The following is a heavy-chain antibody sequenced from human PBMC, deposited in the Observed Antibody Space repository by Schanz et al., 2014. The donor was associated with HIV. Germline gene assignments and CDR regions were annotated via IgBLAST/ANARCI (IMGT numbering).Heavy chain of an antibody. CDR3: ARDTAVGVAGLSFDY. Sequence: QVQLVQSGAEVKKPGSSVKVSCKASGGTFSIYAISWVRQAPGQGLEWMGGIIPRFDTANYAQKFQGRVTFTADESTSTAYMELRSLRSDDTAVYYCARDTAVGVAGLSFDYWGQGTLVTVSS. J-gene: IGHJ4*02. V-gene: IGHV1-69*01. D-gene: IGHD6-19*01. CDR1: GGTFSIYA. CDR2: IIPRFDTA.